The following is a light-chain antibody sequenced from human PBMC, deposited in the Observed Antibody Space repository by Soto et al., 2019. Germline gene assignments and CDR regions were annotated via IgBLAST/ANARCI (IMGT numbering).Light chain of an antibody. Sequence: DIQLTQSPSSLSASVGDRVTITCRVSQGISSYLNWYRQKPGNVPKLLIYSASNLQSGVPSRFSGSGSGTDFTLTISRLEPEDFAVYYCQQYGSSPSITFGQGTRLEIK. J-gene: IGKJ5*01. CDR1: QGISSY. CDR2: SAS. V-gene: IGKV1-27*01. CDR3: QQYGSSPSIT.